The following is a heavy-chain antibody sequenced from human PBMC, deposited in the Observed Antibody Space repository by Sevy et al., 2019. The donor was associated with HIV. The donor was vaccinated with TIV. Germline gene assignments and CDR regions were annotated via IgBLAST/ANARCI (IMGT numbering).Heavy chain of an antibody. CDR3: EKDVNRGCDGGDCYSYCYYFYGLDV. Sequence: GGSLRLSCAASGFPFNDHAMHWVRQVPGKGLEWVSGVSWNSRNIGYADSVKGRFAMSRDNARNFLYLEINSLGSEDTARFYCEKDVNRGCDGGDCYSYCYYFYGLDVWGQGTTVTVSS. CDR1: GFPFNDHA. J-gene: IGHJ6*02. D-gene: IGHD2-21*01. V-gene: IGHV3-9*01. CDR2: VSWNSRNI.